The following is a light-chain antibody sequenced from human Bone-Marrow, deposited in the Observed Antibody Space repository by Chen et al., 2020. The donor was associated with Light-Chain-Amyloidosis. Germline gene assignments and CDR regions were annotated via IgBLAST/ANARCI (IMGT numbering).Light chain of an antibody. CDR3: SSYTITNTLV. J-gene: IGLJ1*01. CDR1: SSDVGGDNH. CDR2: EVT. Sequence: HSALTQPASVSGSPGQPIPISCTGTSSDVGGDNHVSWYQQHPDKAPKLMIYEVTNRPSWVPDRFAGSKSDNTASLTISGLQTEDEADYFCSSYTITNTLVFGSGTRVTVL. V-gene: IGLV2-14*01.